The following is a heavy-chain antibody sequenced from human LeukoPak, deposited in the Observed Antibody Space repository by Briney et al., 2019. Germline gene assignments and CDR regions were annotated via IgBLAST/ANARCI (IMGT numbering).Heavy chain of an antibody. J-gene: IGHJ5*02. D-gene: IGHD6-13*01. CDR2: IWYDGSNK. Sequence: GGSLRLSCAAPGFTFSSYGMHWVRQAPGKGLEWVAVIWYDGSNKYYADSVKGRFTISRDNSKNTLYLQMNSLRAEDTAVYYCARERIAAAGTRVDPWGQGTLVTVSS. CDR3: ARERIAAAGTRVDP. CDR1: GFTFSSYG. V-gene: IGHV3-33*01.